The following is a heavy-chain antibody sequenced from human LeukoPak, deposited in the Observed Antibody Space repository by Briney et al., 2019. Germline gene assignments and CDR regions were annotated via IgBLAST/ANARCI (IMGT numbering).Heavy chain of an antibody. V-gene: IGHV3-30-3*01. CDR2: ISYDGSNI. CDR3: ARGEGPPWQQLLSGVAY. CDR1: GFTFSDYA. D-gene: IGHD2-2*01. Sequence: GRSLRLSCAASGFTFSDYAMHWVRQAPGKGLEWVAVISYDGSNIYYADSVKGRFTISRDNPKNTLFLQMNSLSAEDTAVYYCARGEGPPWQQLLSGVAYWGQGTLVTVSS. J-gene: IGHJ4*02.